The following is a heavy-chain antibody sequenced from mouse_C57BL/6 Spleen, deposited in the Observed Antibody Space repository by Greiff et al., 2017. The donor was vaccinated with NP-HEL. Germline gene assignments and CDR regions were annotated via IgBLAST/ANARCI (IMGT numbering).Heavy chain of an antibody. CDR1: GYTFTSYW. CDR2: IDPSDSYT. CDR3: ARRTVVADFDY. D-gene: IGHD1-1*01. V-gene: IGHV1-69*01. J-gene: IGHJ2*01. Sequence: QVQLQQPGAELVMPGASVKLSCKASGYTFTSYWMHWVKQRPGQGLEWIGEIDPSDSYTNYNQKFKGKSTLTVDKSSSTAYMQLSSLTSEDSAVYYCARRTVVADFDYWGQGTTLTVSS.